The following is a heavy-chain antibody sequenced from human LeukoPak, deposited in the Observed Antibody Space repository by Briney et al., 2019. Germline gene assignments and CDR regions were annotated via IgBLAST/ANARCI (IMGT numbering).Heavy chain of an antibody. Sequence: GGSLRLSCAASGFTFGDYGMSWVRQAPGKGLEWVSGINWNGGSTGYADSVKGRFTISRDNAKNSLYLQMNSLRAEDTALYYCARVPYDFWSGYYTWSYYYYYMDVWGKGTTVTVSS. J-gene: IGHJ6*03. D-gene: IGHD3-3*01. V-gene: IGHV3-20*04. CDR2: INWNGGST. CDR3: ARVPYDFWSGYYTWSYYYYYMDV. CDR1: GFTFGDYG.